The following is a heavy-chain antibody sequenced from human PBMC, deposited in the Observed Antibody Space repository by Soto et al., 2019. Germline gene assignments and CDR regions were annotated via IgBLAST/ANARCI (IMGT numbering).Heavy chain of an antibody. CDR3: ARVNYYGSGSYYPYYYMDV. CDR1: GGSISSGGYY. D-gene: IGHD3-10*01. CDR2: IYYSGST. Sequence: SETLSLTCTVSGGSISSGGYYWIWIRQHPGKGLEWIGYIYYSGSTYYNPSLKSRVTISVDTSKNQFSLKLSSVTAADTAVYYCARVNYYGSGSYYPYYYMDVWGKGTTVTVSS. J-gene: IGHJ6*03. V-gene: IGHV4-31*03.